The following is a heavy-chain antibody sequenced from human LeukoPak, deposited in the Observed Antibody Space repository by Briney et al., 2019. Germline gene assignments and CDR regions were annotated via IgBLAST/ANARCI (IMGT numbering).Heavy chain of an antibody. CDR3: ARGTMVRGVIIKYYFDY. CDR1: GYTFTGYY. D-gene: IGHD3-10*01. V-gene: IGHV1-2*02. CDR2: INPNSGGT. Sequence: ASVKVSCKASGYTFTGYYMHWVRQAPGQGLEWMGWINPNSGGTNYAQKFQGRVTMTRDTSISTAYMELSRLRSDDTAVYYCARGTMVRGVIIKYYFDYWGQGTLVTVSS. J-gene: IGHJ4*02.